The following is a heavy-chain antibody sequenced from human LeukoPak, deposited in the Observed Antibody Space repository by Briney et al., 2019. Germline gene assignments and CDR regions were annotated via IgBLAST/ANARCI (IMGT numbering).Heavy chain of an antibody. D-gene: IGHD3-16*02. V-gene: IGHV3-23*01. CDR2: ISGSGGST. Sequence: GGSLRLSCAASGFTFSSYAMSWVRQAPGKGLEWVSAISGSGGSTYYADSVKGRFTISRDNSKNTLYLQVNSLRAEDTAVYYCANGDYVWGSYRRYFDYWGQGTLVTVSS. J-gene: IGHJ4*02. CDR1: GFTFSSYA. CDR3: ANGDYVWGSYRRYFDY.